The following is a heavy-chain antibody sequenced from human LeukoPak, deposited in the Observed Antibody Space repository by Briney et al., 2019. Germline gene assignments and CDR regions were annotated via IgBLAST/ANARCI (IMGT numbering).Heavy chain of an antibody. J-gene: IGHJ3*02. D-gene: IGHD2-15*01. CDR3: ARESGVFSPTWVLDI. CDR1: GYTFTSYA. CDR2: INAGNGNT. V-gene: IGHV1-3*01. Sequence: ASVKVSCKASGYTFTSYAMHWVRQAPGQRLEWMGWINAGNGNTKYSQKFQGRVTITRDTSASTAYMELSSLRSEDTAVYYCARESGVFSPTWVLDIWAQGTMVTVSS.